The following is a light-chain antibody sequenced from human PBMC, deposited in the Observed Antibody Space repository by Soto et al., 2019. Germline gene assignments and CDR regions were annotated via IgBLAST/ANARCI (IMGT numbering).Light chain of an antibody. J-gene: IGKJ2*01. CDR3: QQYNYSPYT. Sequence: EIVLTQSPGTLSLSPGERATLSCRASQSVTSNYLGWYQQKPDQAPRLLIYGASYRASGIPDRFSGSGSGTDFTLTISRLEPEDFAVYYCQQYNYSPYTFGQGTKLEVK. V-gene: IGKV3-20*01. CDR2: GAS. CDR1: QSVTSNY.